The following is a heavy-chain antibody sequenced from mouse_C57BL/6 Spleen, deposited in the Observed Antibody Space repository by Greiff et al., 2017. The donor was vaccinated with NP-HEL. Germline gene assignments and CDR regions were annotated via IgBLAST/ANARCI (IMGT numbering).Heavy chain of an antibody. D-gene: IGHD2-12*01. Sequence: QVQLQQSGAELVKPGASVKLSCKASGYTFTEYPIHWVKQRSGQGLAWIGWFYPGSGSIKYNEKFKDKATLTADKSSSTVYMDLSRLTSEDSAVVFCARPTAYYSEYDFDYWGQGTTLTVSS. J-gene: IGHJ2*01. V-gene: IGHV1-62-2*01. CDR1: GYTFTEYP. CDR3: ARPTAYYSEYDFDY. CDR2: FYPGSGSI.